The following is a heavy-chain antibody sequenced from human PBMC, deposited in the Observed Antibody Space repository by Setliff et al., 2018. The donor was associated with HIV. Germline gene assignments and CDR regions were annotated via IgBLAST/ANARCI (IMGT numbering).Heavy chain of an antibody. CDR2: ISGYNGNT. CDR3: ARVPYRSAWFSGGHDAFDV. J-gene: IGHJ3*01. Sequence: ASVKVSCKASGYTFSSYGISWVRQAPGQGLEWMGWISGYNGNTKYVQKLQGRVTMTTDTSTKTVYMELRSLRHDDTAEYFCARVPYRSAWFSGGHDAFDVWGQGTMVTVSS. CDR1: GYTFSSYG. V-gene: IGHV1-18*01. D-gene: IGHD6-19*01.